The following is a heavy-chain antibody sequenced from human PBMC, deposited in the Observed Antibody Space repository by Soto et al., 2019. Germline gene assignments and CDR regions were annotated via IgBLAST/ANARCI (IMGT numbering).Heavy chain of an antibody. D-gene: IGHD2-2*01. Sequence: ASVKVSCKASGYTFTIYGIGWVRQAPGQGLEWMGWISAYNGNTNYAQKLQGRVTMTTDTSTSTAYMELRSLRSDDTAVYYCARDLPGYCSSTSCRNWFDPWGQGTLVTVSS. V-gene: IGHV1-18*01. J-gene: IGHJ5*02. CDR1: GYTFTIYG. CDR3: ARDLPGYCSSTSCRNWFDP. CDR2: ISAYNGNT.